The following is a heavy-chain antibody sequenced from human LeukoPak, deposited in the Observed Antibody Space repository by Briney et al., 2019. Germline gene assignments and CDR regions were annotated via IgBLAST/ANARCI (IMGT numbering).Heavy chain of an antibody. J-gene: IGHJ5*02. CDR3: AREYGAYGEPGT. Sequence: SETLSLTCTVSGGSISSYYWSWLRQPAGKGLEWIGRIYPSGNTDYNPSLKSRVTMSLDTSKNHFSLHLSSVTAADTAVYYCAREYGAYGEPGTWGQGTLVTVSS. D-gene: IGHD4-17*01. V-gene: IGHV4-4*07. CDR1: GGSISSYY. CDR2: IYPSGNT.